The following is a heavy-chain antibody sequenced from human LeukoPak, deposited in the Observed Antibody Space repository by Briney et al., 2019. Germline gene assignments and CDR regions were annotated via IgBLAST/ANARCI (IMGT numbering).Heavy chain of an antibody. Sequence: SETLSLTCAVYGGFFSGYYWSWIRKPPGKGLEWIGEINHSGNTNYNPSLKSRVTISVDTSKDQFSLKLSSVTAADTAVYYCARAPRWVTTIDYWGQGTPVTVSS. CDR2: INHSGNT. V-gene: IGHV4-34*01. CDR1: GGFFSGYY. J-gene: IGHJ4*02. D-gene: IGHD4-17*01. CDR3: ARAPRWVTTIDY.